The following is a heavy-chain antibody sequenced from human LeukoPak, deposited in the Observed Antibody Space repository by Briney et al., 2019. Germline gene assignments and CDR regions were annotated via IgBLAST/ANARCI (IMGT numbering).Heavy chain of an antibody. J-gene: IGHJ5*02. CDR1: GGSIRSSYYY. CDR2: IYDSRST. D-gene: IGHD3-3*01. Sequence: SETLSLTCTVSGGSIRSSYYYWGWIRQPPGKGLEWIGSIYDSRSTYYNPSLKSRVTISVDTSKNQFSLKLSSVTAADTAVYYCARAHHRITIFGVVIPNWFDPWGQGTLVTVSS. CDR3: ARAHHRITIFGVVIPNWFDP. V-gene: IGHV4-39*07.